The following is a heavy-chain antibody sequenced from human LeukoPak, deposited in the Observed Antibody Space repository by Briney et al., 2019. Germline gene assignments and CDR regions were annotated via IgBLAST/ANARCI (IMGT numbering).Heavy chain of an antibody. D-gene: IGHD3-3*01. V-gene: IGHV4-34*01. J-gene: IGHJ4*02. Sequence: PSETLSLTCAVYGGSFSGYYWSWIRQPPGKGLEWIGEINHSGSTNYNPSLKSRVTISVDTSKNQFSLKLSSVTAADTAVYYCARRPVLEWLLTSHFDYWGQGTVVTVSS. CDR1: GGSFSGYY. CDR2: INHSGST. CDR3: ARRPVLEWLLTSHFDY.